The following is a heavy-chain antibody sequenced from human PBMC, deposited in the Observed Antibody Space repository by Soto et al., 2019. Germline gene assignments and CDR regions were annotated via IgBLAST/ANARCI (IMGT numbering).Heavy chain of an antibody. CDR3: ARVGHNSNDADHYYYGLDV. CDR2: IIPIFGTA. Sequence: SVKVSCKASGGTFGSYAISWVRQAPGQGLEWMGGIIPIFGTANYAQKFQGRVTITADESTSTAYMELSSLRSEVTAVYYCARVGHNSNDADHYYYGLDVWGQGTTVTVSS. V-gene: IGHV1-69*13. D-gene: IGHD1-20*01. J-gene: IGHJ6*02. CDR1: GGTFGSYA.